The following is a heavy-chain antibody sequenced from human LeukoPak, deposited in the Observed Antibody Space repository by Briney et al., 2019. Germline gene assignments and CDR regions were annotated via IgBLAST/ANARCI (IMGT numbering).Heavy chain of an antibody. J-gene: IGHJ5*02. Sequence: PGGSLRLSCAASGFTFSDYYMSWIRQAPGKGLEWISYITSSSSDTNYADSVKGRFTISRDNAKRSLYLQMNSLRAEDTAVYYCARGDVLDRSVYNWFDPWGQGTLVIVSS. CDR1: GFTFSDYY. CDR2: ITSSSSDT. CDR3: ARGDVLDRSVYNWFDP. V-gene: IGHV3-11*05. D-gene: IGHD3-22*01.